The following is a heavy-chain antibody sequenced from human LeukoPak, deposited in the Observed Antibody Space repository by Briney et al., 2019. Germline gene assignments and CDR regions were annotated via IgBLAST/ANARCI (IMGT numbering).Heavy chain of an antibody. Sequence: SGTLSLTCAVSGCSVSSSNWWSWVRQPPGKGLEWIGEISYSGSTNYNPSLKSRVTVSVDKSKNQLSLELSSVTAADTAVYYCARGGSWYLSFWGQGTLVTVSS. CDR3: ARGGSWYLSF. D-gene: IGHD6-13*01. V-gene: IGHV4-4*02. CDR1: GCSVSSSNW. CDR2: ISYSGST. J-gene: IGHJ4*02.